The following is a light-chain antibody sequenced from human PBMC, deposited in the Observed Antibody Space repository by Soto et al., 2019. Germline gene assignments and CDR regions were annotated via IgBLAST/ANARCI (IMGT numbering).Light chain of an antibody. CDR1: QSVSSN. CDR3: QQYNNWPPLT. CDR2: GAS. J-gene: IGKJ1*01. Sequence: EIVMTQSPATLSVSPGERATLSVSASQSVSSNLAWYQQKPGQAPRPLIYGASTRATGIPARFSGSGSGTEFTLTLSSLQVEDFAVYYCQQYNNWPPLTFGQRTKVDIK. V-gene: IGKV3-15*01.